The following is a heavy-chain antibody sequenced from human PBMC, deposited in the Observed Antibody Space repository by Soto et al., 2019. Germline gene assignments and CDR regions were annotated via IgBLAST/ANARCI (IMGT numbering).Heavy chain of an antibody. CDR3: ARERGSSIAAHNWFDP. CDR2: IYHSGST. J-gene: IGHJ5*02. V-gene: IGHV4-38-2*01. D-gene: IGHD6-6*01. CDR1: GYSISSGYY. Sequence: SETLSLTCAVSGYSISSGYYWGWIRQPPGKGLEWIGSIYHSGSTYYNPSLKSRVTISVDTSKNQFSLKLSSVTAADTAVYYCARERGSSIAAHNWFDPWGQGTLVTVSS.